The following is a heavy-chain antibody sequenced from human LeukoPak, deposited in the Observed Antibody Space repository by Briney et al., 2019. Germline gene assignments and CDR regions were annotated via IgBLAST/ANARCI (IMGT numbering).Heavy chain of an antibody. J-gene: IGHJ5*02. CDR1: GGSISSTNW. V-gene: IGHV4-4*02. Sequence: PSGTLSLTCAVSGGSISSTNWWSWVRQPPGKGLEWIGRIYSSGSTNYNPSLKSRVSMSADTSKNQFSLRLSSVTAADTAVYYCASSPYCTNGLCYQRNWFDPWGRGTLVTVSS. D-gene: IGHD2-8*01. CDR2: IYSSGST. CDR3: ASSPYCTNGLCYQRNWFDP.